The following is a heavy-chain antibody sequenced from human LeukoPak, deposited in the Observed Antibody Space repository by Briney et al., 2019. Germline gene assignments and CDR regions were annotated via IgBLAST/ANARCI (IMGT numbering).Heavy chain of an antibody. D-gene: IGHD3-3*01. J-gene: IGHJ5*02. CDR2: INHSGST. CDR3: ARGLDPYYDFWSGYYTVNWFDP. Sequence: GSLRLSCAASGFIVSSNYMSWVRQAPGKGLEWIGEINHSGSTNYNPPLKSRVTISVDTSKNQFSLKLSSVTAADTAVYYCARGLDPYYDFWSGYYTVNWFDPWGQGTLVTVSS. V-gene: IGHV4-34*01. CDR1: GFIVSSNY.